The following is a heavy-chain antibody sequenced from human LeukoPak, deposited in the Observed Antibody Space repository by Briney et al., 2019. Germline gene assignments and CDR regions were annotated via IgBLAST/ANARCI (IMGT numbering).Heavy chain of an antibody. CDR3: AKDHLMYVVPAAKSWFDP. J-gene: IGHJ5*02. V-gene: IGHV3-30*02. D-gene: IGHD2-2*01. CDR1: GFTFSSCG. Sequence: GGSLRLSCAASGFTFSSCGFNWVRQAPGKGLEWVAFIRYDGSNKYYADSVKGRFTISRDNSKNTLYLQMNSLRAEDTAVYYCAKDHLMYVVPAAKSWFDPWGQGTLVTVSS. CDR2: IRYDGSNK.